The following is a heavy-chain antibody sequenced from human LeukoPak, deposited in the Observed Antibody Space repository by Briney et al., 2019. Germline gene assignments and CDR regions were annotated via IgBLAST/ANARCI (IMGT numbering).Heavy chain of an antibody. V-gene: IGHV4-39*07. D-gene: IGHD6-13*01. Sequence: SETLSLTCTASGGSISSSSYYWGWIRQPPGKGLEWIGEINHSGSTNYNPSLKSRVTISVDTSKNQFSLKLSSVTAADTAVYYCARGFRSSSWPRRGYFDYWGQGTLVTVSS. CDR2: INHSGST. J-gene: IGHJ4*02. CDR1: GGSISSSSYY. CDR3: ARGFRSSSWPRRGYFDY.